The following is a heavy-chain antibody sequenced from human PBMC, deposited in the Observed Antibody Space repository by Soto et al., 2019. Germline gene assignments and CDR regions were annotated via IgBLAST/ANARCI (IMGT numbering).Heavy chain of an antibody. J-gene: IGHJ4*02. CDR2: IYWDDDK. V-gene: IGHV2-5*02. D-gene: IGHD3-10*01. CDR3: AHNNYYGSGSVY. Sequence: SGPTLVNPTQTLALTCSFLWFSLSTSGVGVGWIRQPPGKALEWLALIYWDDDKRYSPSLKSRLTITKDTPKNHVVLMMTDMDPVDTATYYCAHNNYYGSGSVYWGQGTLVTVSS. CDR1: WFSLSTSGVG.